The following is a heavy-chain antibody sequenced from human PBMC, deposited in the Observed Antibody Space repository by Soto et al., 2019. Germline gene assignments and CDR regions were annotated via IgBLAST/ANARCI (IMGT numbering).Heavy chain of an antibody. CDR3: ARGRGYSYGLDP. CDR2: ISYSGTT. Sequence: SETMSLTCTVSGGSISSSDTYWGWIRQPPGEGLEWIGFISYSGTTSYSPSLKSRVAISLDTSKNQFSLSLSSVTAADTAVYYWARGRGYSYGLDPWGQGTLVTVSS. V-gene: IGHV4-30-4*08. J-gene: IGHJ5*02. D-gene: IGHD5-18*01. CDR1: GGSISSSDTY.